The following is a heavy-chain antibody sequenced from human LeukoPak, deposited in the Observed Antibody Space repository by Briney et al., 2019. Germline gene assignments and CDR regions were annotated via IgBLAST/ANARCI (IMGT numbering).Heavy chain of an antibody. CDR3: ARDLDVLLDY. CDR2: ISSSSSYI. CDR1: GFTFRSYS. D-gene: IGHD3-10*01. Sequence: GGSLRLSCAASGFTFRSYSMNWVRQAPGKGLEWVSSISSSSSYIYYADSVKGRFTISRDNAKNSLYLQMNSLRAEDTAVYYCARDLDVLLDYWGQGTLVTVSS. J-gene: IGHJ4*02. V-gene: IGHV3-21*01.